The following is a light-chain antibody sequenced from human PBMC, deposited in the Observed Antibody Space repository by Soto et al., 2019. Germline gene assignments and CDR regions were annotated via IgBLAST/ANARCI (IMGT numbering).Light chain of an antibody. CDR3: QQRSHWPPLT. CDR2: DSS. J-gene: IGKJ4*01. Sequence: EIVLTQSPATLSLSPGERATLSCRASQSVSTSVAWYQQKPGQAPRLLMYDSSNRATGIPDRFSASGAGTDFTLTINSLEPEDFRVYYCQQRSHWPPLTFGGGTKVDIK. CDR1: QSVSTS. V-gene: IGKV3-11*01.